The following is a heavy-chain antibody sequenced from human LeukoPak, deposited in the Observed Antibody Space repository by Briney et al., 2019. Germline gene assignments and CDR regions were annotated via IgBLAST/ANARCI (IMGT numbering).Heavy chain of an antibody. CDR2: IWYDGSNK. Sequence: PGGSLRLSCAASGFTFSSYWMSWVRQAPGKGLEWVAVIWYDGSNKYYADSVKGRFTISRDNSKNTLYLQMNSLRAEDTAVYYCATAERHDAFDIWGQGTMVTVSS. CDR3: ATAERHDAFDI. J-gene: IGHJ3*02. CDR1: GFTFSSYW. V-gene: IGHV3-33*08.